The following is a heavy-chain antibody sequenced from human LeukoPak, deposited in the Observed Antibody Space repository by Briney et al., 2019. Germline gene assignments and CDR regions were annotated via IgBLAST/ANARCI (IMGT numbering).Heavy chain of an antibody. V-gene: IGHV4-59*12. D-gene: IGHD6-13*01. J-gene: IGHJ6*03. CDR2: IYYSGST. CDR3: ARGRSSWHHYYYYYYMDV. Sequence: SETLSLTCTVSGGSISSYYWSWIRQPPGKGLEWIGYIYYSGSTNYNPSLKSRVTISVDTSKNQFSLKLSSVTAADTAVYYCARGRSSWHHYYYYYYMDVWGKGTTVTVSS. CDR1: GGSISSYY.